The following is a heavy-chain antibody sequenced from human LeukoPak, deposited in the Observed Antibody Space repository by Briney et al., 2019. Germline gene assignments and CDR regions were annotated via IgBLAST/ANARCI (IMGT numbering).Heavy chain of an antibody. CDR2: IYSGGST. V-gene: IGHV3-53*05. Sequence: PGGSLRLSCAASGFTVSSNYMSWVRQAPGKGLEWVSVIYSGGSTYYADSVKGRFTISRDNSKNTLYLQMNSLRAEDTAVYYCAKAGGTEDGDSFDYWGQGTLVTVSS. CDR3: AKAGGTEDGDSFDY. J-gene: IGHJ4*02. D-gene: IGHD4-17*01. CDR1: GFTVSSNY.